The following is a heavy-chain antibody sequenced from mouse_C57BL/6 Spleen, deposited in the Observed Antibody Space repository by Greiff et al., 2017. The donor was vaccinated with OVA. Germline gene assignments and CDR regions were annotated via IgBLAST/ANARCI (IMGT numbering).Heavy chain of an antibody. V-gene: IGHV1-55*01. CDR3: ARPYYDYDGTMDY. CDR2: IYPGSGST. D-gene: IGHD2-4*01. J-gene: IGHJ4*01. CDR1: GYTFTSYW. Sequence: QVQLQQPGAELVKPGASVKMSCKASGYTFTSYWITWVKQRPGQGLEWIGDIYPGSGSTNYNEKFKSKATLTVDTSSSTAYMQLISLTSEDSAVYYCARPYYDYDGTMDYWGQGTSVTVSS.